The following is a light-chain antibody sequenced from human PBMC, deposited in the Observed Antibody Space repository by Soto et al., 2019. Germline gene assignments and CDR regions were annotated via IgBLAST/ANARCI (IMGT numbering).Light chain of an antibody. CDR3: CSYAGLYVV. V-gene: IGLV2-23*02. CDR2: DVS. CDR1: SSDVGGYDL. J-gene: IGLJ2*01. Sequence: QSALTQPASVSGSPGQPITISCTGTSSDVGGYDLVSWYQRHPGKAPKLIIYDVSKRPSGVPARFSGSKSGNTASLTISGLQAEDEADYYCCSYAGLYVVFGGGTKLTVL.